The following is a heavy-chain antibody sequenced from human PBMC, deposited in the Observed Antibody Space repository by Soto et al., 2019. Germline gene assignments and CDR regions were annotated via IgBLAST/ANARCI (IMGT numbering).Heavy chain of an antibody. V-gene: IGHV4-39*01. CDR3: ANRDY. CDR1: GGSLSSSSYY. CDR2: ISYSGST. J-gene: IGHJ4*02. Sequence: QLQLQESGPGLVKPSEPLSLTCTVSGGSLSSSSYYWGWIRQPPGKGLEWIGTISYSGSTYYNPSLKSRVTVSVDTSKNQFSLKLSSVTAADKAVYYCANRDYWCQGTLVTVSS.